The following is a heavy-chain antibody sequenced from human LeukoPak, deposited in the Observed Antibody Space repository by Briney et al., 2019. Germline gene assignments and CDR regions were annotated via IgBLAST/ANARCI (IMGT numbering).Heavy chain of an antibody. CDR3: ARGLSGHYAFDV. Sequence: GGSLRLSCAASGFTLSSYWMHWVRQAPGKGLVWVSRMNSDGSSTTYADSVKGRFTISRDDAKNTLYLQMNILRAEDTAVYYCARGLSGHYAFDVWGRGTMVTVSS. CDR2: MNSDGSST. V-gene: IGHV3-74*01. D-gene: IGHD1-26*01. CDR1: GFTLSSYW. J-gene: IGHJ3*01.